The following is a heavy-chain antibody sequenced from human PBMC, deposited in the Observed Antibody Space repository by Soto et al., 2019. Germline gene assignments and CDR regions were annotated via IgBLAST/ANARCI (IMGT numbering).Heavy chain of an antibody. CDR3: ARDYGGYCSGGSCYADAFDI. D-gene: IGHD2-15*01. CDR1: GFTFSSYA. CDR2: ISYDGSNK. V-gene: IGHV3-30-3*01. Sequence: QVQLVESGGGVVQPGRSLRLSCAASGFTFSSYAMHWARQAPGKGLEWVAVISYDGSNKYYADSVKGRFTISRDNSKNTLYLQMNSLRAEDTAVYYCARDYGGYCSGGSCYADAFDIWGQGTMVTVSS. J-gene: IGHJ3*02.